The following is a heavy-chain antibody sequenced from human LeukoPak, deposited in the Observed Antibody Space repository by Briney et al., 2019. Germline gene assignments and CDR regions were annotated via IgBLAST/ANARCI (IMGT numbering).Heavy chain of an antibody. V-gene: IGHV3-30*18. CDR1: GFTFSSHW. J-gene: IGHJ6*02. CDR3: AKDFLGVRGVPYYYYYGMDV. D-gene: IGHD3-10*01. CDR2: ISYDGSNK. Sequence: GGSLRLSCAASGFTFSSHWMHWVRQAPGKGLEWVAVISYDGSNKYYADSVKGRFTISRDNSKNTLYLQMNSLRAEDTAVYYCAKDFLGVRGVPYYYYYGMDVWGQGTTVTVSS.